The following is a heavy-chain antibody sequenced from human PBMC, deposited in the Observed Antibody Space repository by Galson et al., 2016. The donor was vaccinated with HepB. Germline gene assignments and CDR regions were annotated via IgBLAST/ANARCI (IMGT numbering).Heavy chain of an antibody. Sequence: SLRLSCAASGFTFEDYAMHWVRQGPGTGLEWVSLITWNGDSTYYADSVEGRFTISRDNRKNSLFLQLDSLRAEETALYYCAKDIRQHYHILTGYSSDFEYWGQGGLVTVSS. CDR2: ITWNGDST. J-gene: IGHJ4*02. V-gene: IGHV3-43D*03. CDR3: AKDIRQHYHILTGYSSDFEY. CDR1: GFTFEDYA. D-gene: IGHD3-9*01.